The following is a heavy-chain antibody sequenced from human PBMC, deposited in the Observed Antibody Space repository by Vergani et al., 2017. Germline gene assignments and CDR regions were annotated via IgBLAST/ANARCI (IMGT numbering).Heavy chain of an antibody. Sequence: QVQLVQSGAEVKKSGASVKVSCKASGDTFSDYYIHWVRQAPGQGLEWMAWINPNTGGTNYAQKFQGRVTMTRDTSISTAYMELSRLTSDDTALYYCARELAAVSYYYGMDVWGQGTTVTVSS. D-gene: IGHD6-13*01. V-gene: IGHV1-2*02. J-gene: IGHJ6*02. CDR3: ARELAAVSYYYGMDV. CDR2: INPNTGGT. CDR1: GDTFSDYY.